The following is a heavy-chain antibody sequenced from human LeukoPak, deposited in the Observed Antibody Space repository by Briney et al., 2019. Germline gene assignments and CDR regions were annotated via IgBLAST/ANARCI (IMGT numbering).Heavy chain of an antibody. Sequence: ASVKVSCKASGYTFTSYDINWVRQATGQGLEWMGWLNPNSGNTGYAQKFQGRVTITRNTSINTAYMELSSLRSDDTAVYYCARGATTTRFGRFDPWGQGTLVIVSS. CDR1: GYTFTSYD. CDR2: LNPNSGNT. CDR3: ARGATTTRFGRFDP. D-gene: IGHD4-17*01. V-gene: IGHV1-8*03. J-gene: IGHJ5*02.